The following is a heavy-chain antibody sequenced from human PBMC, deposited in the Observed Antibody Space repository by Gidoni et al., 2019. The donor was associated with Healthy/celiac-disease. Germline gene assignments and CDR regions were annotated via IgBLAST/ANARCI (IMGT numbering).Heavy chain of an antibody. Sequence: QLQLQESGPGLVKPSETLSLTCTVSGGSISSSSYYWGWLRHPPGKGLEWIGRIYYSASTSYHPSLKARVTISVDTSKNQFSLKLSSVTAADTAVYYCARPHRGWNTDIVVVPAAIGFYGAFDIWGQGTMVTVSS. V-gene: IGHV4-39*01. J-gene: IGHJ3*02. CDR3: ARPHRGWNTDIVVVPAAIGFYGAFDI. D-gene: IGHD2-2*01. CDR1: GGSISSSSYY. CDR2: IYYSAST.